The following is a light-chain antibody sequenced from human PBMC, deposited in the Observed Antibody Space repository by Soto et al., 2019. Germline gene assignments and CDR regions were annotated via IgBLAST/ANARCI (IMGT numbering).Light chain of an antibody. J-gene: IGKJ5*01. CDR3: QQYNTWPPIT. CDR1: LSLTST. Sequence: DRDMTQSPATLSVSPAQSVTPWDSPTHSCRSSLSLTSTLAWYQQKPGQAPRLLIYGASTRATGIPARFSGSGSWTEFTLTISSLQSEDFAVYYCQQYNTWPPITFGQGTRLEIK. CDR2: GAS. V-gene: IGKV3-15*01.